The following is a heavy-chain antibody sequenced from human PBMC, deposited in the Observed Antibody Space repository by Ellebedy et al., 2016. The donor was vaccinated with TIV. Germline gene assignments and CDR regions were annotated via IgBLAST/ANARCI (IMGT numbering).Heavy chain of an antibody. CDR2: IIISGGT. Sequence: GESLKISCVASGFTVSHCAMAWVRQAPGTGLEWVSSIIISGGTYYADSVKGRFIISRDISKNTLYLEVNSLRVDDTAVYFCAKVEGAGNGGPFASWGQGTLVTVSS. CDR3: AKVEGAGNGGPFAS. J-gene: IGHJ4*02. D-gene: IGHD4-23*01. V-gene: IGHV3-23*01. CDR1: GFTVSHCA.